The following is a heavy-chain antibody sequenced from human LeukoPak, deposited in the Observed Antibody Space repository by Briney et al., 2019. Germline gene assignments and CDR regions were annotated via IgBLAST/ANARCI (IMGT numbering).Heavy chain of an antibody. CDR1: GFTFSHAW. CDR2: ISSTDAGT. Sequence: GGSPRLSCAVSGFTFSHAWMSWVRQAPGKGLEWVSAISSTDAGTYHADSVRGRFTISRDSSKNTLYLQMNSLRAEDAAVYYCAKAPVTSCRGAYCYPFDYWGQGTLVTVSS. J-gene: IGHJ4*02. CDR3: AKAPVTSCRGAYCYPFDY. D-gene: IGHD2-21*01. V-gene: IGHV3-23*01.